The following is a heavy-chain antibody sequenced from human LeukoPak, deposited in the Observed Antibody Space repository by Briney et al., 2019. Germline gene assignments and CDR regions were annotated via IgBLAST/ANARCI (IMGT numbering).Heavy chain of an antibody. CDR1: GYSFSDNW. CDR2: IYPGVSET. J-gene: IGHJ4*02. Sequence: GESLKISCKGSGYSFSDNWIGWVRQLPGKGLEWMGIIYPGVSETRYSPSFQGQVTISADKSITTAYLQWSSLRASDTAMYFCARRGDGDYFDYWGQGTLVTVSS. D-gene: IGHD4-17*01. CDR3: ARRGDGDYFDY. V-gene: IGHV5-51*01.